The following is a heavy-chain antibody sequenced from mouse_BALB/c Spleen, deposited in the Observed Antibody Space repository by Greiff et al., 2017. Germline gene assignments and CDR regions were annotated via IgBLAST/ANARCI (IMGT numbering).Heavy chain of an antibody. CDR1: GYTFTSYW. CDR3: ARDGGNYFDY. CDR2: IYPGNSDT. J-gene: IGHJ2*01. V-gene: IGHV1-5*01. Sequence: EVQLQQSGTVLARPGASVKMSCKASGYTFTSYWMHWVKQRPGQGLEWIGAIYPGNSDTSYNQKFKGKAKLTADKSSSTAYMQLSSLTSEDSAVYFCARDGGNYFDYWGQGTTLTVSS.